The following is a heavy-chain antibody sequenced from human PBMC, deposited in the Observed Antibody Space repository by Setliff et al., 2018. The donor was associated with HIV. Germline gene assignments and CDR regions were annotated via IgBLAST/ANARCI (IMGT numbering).Heavy chain of an antibody. V-gene: IGHV4-38-2*02. CDR3: VRGPYDYVWGSYRPNYFDY. J-gene: IGHJ4*02. CDR2: IYHSGST. CDR1: GDDINRDF. D-gene: IGHD3-16*02. Sequence: SETLSLTCSVSGDDINRDFWTWMRQPPGKGLEWIGSIYHSGSTYYNPSLRSRVTISVDTSKNQFSRTLSSVTAADTAVYYCVRGPYDYVWGSYRPNYFDYWGQGTLVTVSS.